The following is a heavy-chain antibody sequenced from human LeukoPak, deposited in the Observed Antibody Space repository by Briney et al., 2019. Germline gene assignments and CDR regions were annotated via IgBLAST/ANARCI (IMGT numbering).Heavy chain of an antibody. CDR3: AREQSGTRGWYTVDY. D-gene: IGHD6-19*01. CDR1: GFTFSTYA. CDR2: IRPDGDRT. J-gene: IGHJ4*02. V-gene: IGHV3-23*01. Sequence: GGSLRLSCAASGFTFSTYAITWFRQGPGKGLEWVSAIRPDGDRTYYATSVRGRFTISRDNSKDTVYLQINGLRVEDTAVYYCAREQSGTRGWYTVDYWGQGTLVTVSS.